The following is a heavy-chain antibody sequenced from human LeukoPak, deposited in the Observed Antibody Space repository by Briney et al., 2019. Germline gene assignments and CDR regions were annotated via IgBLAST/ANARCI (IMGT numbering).Heavy chain of an antibody. Sequence: GGSLRLSCAASGFTFAGYAMNWVRQAPGKGLDWVSAVSRSGGSTYYADSVKGRFTISRDNAKNSLYLQMNSLRAEDTAVYYCAREGSGYYLVDWGQGTLVTVSS. CDR3: AREGSGYYLVD. CDR2: VSRSGGST. D-gene: IGHD3-3*01. J-gene: IGHJ4*02. CDR1: GFTFAGYA. V-gene: IGHV3-23*01.